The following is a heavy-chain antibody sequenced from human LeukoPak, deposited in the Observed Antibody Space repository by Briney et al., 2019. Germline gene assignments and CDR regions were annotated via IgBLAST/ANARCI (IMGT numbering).Heavy chain of an antibody. V-gene: IGHV3-7*03. Sequence: GGSLRLSCAASGFTLSSYWMSWVRQAPGKGLEGVANIKQDGSEKYYVDSVKGRFTISRDNAKNSLYLQMNSLRAEDTAVYYCAREGCSSTSCYWNFDYWGQGTLVTVSS. CDR1: GFTLSSYW. D-gene: IGHD2-2*01. CDR2: IKQDGSEK. J-gene: IGHJ4*02. CDR3: AREGCSSTSCYWNFDY.